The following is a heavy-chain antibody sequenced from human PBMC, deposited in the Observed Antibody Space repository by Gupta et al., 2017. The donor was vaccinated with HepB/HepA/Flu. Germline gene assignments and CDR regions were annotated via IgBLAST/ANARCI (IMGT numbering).Heavy chain of an antibody. D-gene: IGHD3-3*01. CDR3: AKDYDFWSGPGDYFDY. CDR2: ISGSGGTI. J-gene: IGHJ4*02. CDR1: GFTFSSYA. Sequence: EVQLLESGGGLVQPGGSLRLSCAASGFTFSSYAMSWVRPAPGKGLEWVSSISGSGGTIYYADSVKGRFTISRDNSKNTLYLQMNSLRAEDTAVYYCAKDYDFWSGPGDYFDYWGQGTLVTVSS. V-gene: IGHV3-23*01.